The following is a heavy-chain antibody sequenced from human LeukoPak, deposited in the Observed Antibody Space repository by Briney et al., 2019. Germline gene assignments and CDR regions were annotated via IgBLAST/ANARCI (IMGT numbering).Heavy chain of an antibody. CDR3: VKDESNWYWYFDL. V-gene: IGHV3-23*01. Sequence: TGGSLRLSCAVSGFTFNNYAMIWVRQAPGKGLEWVSVFSGSGNSTYYADSVKGRFTISRDNTKNPLYLQMNSLRGEDTAVYHCVKDESNWYWYFDLWGRGTLVTVSS. D-gene: IGHD1-1*01. J-gene: IGHJ2*01. CDR2: FSGSGNST. CDR1: GFTFNNYA.